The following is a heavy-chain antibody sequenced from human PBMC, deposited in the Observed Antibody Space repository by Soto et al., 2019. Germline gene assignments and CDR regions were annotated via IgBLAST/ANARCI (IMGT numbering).Heavy chain of an antibody. D-gene: IGHD1-1*01. Sequence: QVQLVQSGAEVKKPGASVKVSCKASGYTFTSYGISWVRQAPGQGLEWRGWISAYNGNTNFAQKLQGRGTMTTDASTGKASMDRRSLAPDDTAVYHRARSVWKQAAPDGAFDIWGQGTMVTVCS. J-gene: IGHJ3*02. CDR1: GYTFTSYG. CDR2: ISAYNGNT. CDR3: ARSVWKQAAPDGAFDI. V-gene: IGHV1-18*01.